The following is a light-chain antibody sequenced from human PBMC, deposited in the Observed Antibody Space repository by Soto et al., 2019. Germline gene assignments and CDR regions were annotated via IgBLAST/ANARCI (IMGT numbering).Light chain of an antibody. Sequence: DIQMTQSPSTLSASVGDRVTITCRASQSLSNWLAWYQQKPGKAPKLLIYDASSLERGVPSRFSGSGSGTEFTLTISSLQPDDFATYHCQQYNSYSSMFGQGTKVEIK. V-gene: IGKV1-5*01. CDR2: DAS. CDR3: QQYNSYSSM. J-gene: IGKJ1*01. CDR1: QSLSNW.